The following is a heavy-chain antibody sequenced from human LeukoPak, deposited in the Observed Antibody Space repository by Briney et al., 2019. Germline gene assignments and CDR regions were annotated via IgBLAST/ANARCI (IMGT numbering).Heavy chain of an antibody. CDR3: ASRSASGNWFLHY. CDR2: INPHSGDT. Sequence: ASVKVSCKASGYTSTGQYRHWVRQAPGQGLEWMGWINPHSGDTHYAQKFQGRVTMTTDTSISTVHMELSSLTSDDTAVYYCASRSASGNWFLHYWGQGTLVTVSS. J-gene: IGHJ4*02. D-gene: IGHD3-10*01. V-gene: IGHV1-2*02. CDR1: GYTSTGQY.